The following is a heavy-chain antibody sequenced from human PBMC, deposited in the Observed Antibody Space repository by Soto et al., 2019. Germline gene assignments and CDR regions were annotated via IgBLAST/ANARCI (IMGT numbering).Heavy chain of an antibody. D-gene: IGHD4-17*01. CDR3: ASNPYGDYAPSFDY. J-gene: IGHJ4*02. Sequence: EVQLVESGGGLVQPGGSLRLSCAASGFTVSSNYMSWVRQAPGKGLEWVSVIYSGGSTYYADSAKGRFTISRDNSENTLYLQMNSLRAEDTAVYYCASNPYGDYAPSFDYWGQGTLVTVSS. CDR2: IYSGGST. CDR1: GFTVSSNY. V-gene: IGHV3-66*01.